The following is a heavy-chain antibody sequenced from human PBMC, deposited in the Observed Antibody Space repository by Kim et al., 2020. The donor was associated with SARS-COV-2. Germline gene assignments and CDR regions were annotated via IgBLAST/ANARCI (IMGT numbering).Heavy chain of an antibody. D-gene: IGHD3-10*01. V-gene: IGHV7-4-1*02. CDR2: INTNTGNP. J-gene: IGHJ6*02. CDR3: ARSEIAVFGDRVSYYYGMDV. Sequence: ASVKVSCKASGYTFTSYAMNWVRQAPGQGLEWMGWINTNTGNPTYAQGFTGRFVFSLDTSVSTAYLQISSLKAEDTAVYYCARSEIAVFGDRVSYYYGMDVWGQGTTVTVSS. CDR1: GYTFTSYA.